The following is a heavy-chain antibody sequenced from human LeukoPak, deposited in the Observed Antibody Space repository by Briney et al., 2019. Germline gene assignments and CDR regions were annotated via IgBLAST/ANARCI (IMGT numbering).Heavy chain of an antibody. D-gene: IGHD6-13*01. Sequence: PGGSLRLSCAASGFTFSSYTMNWVRQAPGKGLEWVSYISTSSSTMYYADSVKGRFTISRDNARNSLYLQMNSLRAEDTAVYYCARSRPGTEAGQPNFDYWGQGTLVTVSS. J-gene: IGHJ4*02. V-gene: IGHV3-48*01. CDR3: ARSRPGTEAGQPNFDY. CDR2: ISTSSSTM. CDR1: GFTFSSYT.